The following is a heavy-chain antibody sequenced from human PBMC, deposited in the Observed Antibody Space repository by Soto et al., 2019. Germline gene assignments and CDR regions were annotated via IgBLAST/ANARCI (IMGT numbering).Heavy chain of an antibody. CDR2: ISSSSSTI. V-gene: IGHV3-48*01. CDR1: GFTFSSYD. J-gene: IGHJ5*02. CDR3: EGLGGQWLNWFAP. Sequence: EVQLVESGGGLVQPGGSLRLSCAASGFTFSSYDMNWVRQAPGKGLEWVSYISSSSSTIYYADSVKGRFTISRDNAKNSLYLQRNSLRSEDTAVYCWEGLGGQWLNWFAPWGQGILVTVSS. D-gene: IGHD6-19*01.